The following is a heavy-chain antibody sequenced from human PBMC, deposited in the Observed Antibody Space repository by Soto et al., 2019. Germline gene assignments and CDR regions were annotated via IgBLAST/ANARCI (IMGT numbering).Heavy chain of an antibody. J-gene: IGHJ2*01. D-gene: IGHD5-12*01. CDR3: AIDNREIVARGAFPSWYSDL. V-gene: IGHV3-30*03. CDR2: ISYDGSNK. CDR1: GFTFSSYG. Sequence: QVQLVESGGGVVQPGRSLRLSCAASGFTFSSYGMHWVRQAPGKGLEWVAVISYDGSNKYYADSVKGRFTISRDNSKKTNYMKMNSLRAEDMAVYYSAIDNREIVARGAFPSWYSDLWGRGTLVTVSS.